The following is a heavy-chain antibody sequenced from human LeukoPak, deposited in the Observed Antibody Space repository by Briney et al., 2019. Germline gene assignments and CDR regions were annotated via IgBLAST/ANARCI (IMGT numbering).Heavy chain of an antibody. J-gene: IGHJ4*02. V-gene: IGHV3-23*01. D-gene: IGHD6-13*01. CDR1: GFTFSSYA. CDR2: ISGSGGST. CDR3: AKGNQYSSSLDY. Sequence: GGSLRLFCAASGFTFSSYAMSWVRQAPGKGLEWVSAISGSGGSTYYADSVKGRFTISRDNSKNTLYLQMNSLRAEDTAVYYCAKGNQYSSSLDYWGQGTLVTVSS.